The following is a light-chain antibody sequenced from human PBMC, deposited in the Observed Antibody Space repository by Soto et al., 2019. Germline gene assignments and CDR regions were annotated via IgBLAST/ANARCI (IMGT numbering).Light chain of an antibody. V-gene: IGLV1-40*01. Sequence: QSVLTQPPSVSGAPRQRVTISCTGTSSNIGAGYDVHWYQQLPGTAPKLLIYGNSNRPSGAPDQFSGSKSGTSASLAITGLQAEYEADYYCQSYDSSLSVVVFGGGTKLTVL. J-gene: IGLJ2*01. CDR2: GNS. CDR3: QSYDSSLSVVV. CDR1: SSNIGAGYD.